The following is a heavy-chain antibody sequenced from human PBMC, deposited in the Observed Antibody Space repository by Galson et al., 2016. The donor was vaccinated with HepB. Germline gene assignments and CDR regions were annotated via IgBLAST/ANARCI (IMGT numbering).Heavy chain of an antibody. CDR3: ARAARSGYSVFDY. D-gene: IGHD3-22*01. V-gene: IGHV4-31*03. CDR2: IDYSGST. Sequence: TLSLTCTVSGGSISSIHYYWSWIRQHPGEGLEWIGHIDYSGSTYYNPSLKRGVTISRDTSKSQFFLKLSSVTAADTAVYYCARAARSGYSVFDYWGQGTLVTVSS. J-gene: IGHJ4*02. CDR1: GGSISSIHYY.